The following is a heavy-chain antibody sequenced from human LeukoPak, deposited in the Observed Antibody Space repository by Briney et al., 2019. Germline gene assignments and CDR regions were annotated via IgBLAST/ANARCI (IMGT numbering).Heavy chain of an antibody. CDR2: VLYDGSKK. CDR1: GFTFNKYT. J-gene: IGHJ3*02. CDR3: ARDTWGGAFDI. V-gene: IGHV3-30*04. Sequence: PGGSLRLSCAASGFTFNKYTMHWVRQAPRKGLEWVGVVLYDGSKKNNADSVKGRFTISRDNSKNMMYVQMNSLRPEDTALYYCARDTWGGAFDIWGQGAMVTVSS. D-gene: IGHD3-16*01.